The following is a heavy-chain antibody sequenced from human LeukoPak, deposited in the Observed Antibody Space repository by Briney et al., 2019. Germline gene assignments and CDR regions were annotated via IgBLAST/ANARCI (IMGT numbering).Heavy chain of an antibody. Sequence: GGSLRLSCAASGFTFSSYAMSWVRQAPGKGLEWASAISGTGGNTYYADSVKGRFTISRDNSKSTVYLQMNSLRVDDTATYYCAKRGVGVAEYDYWGQGTLVTVSS. J-gene: IGHJ4*02. D-gene: IGHD6-19*01. CDR3: AKRGVGVAEYDY. V-gene: IGHV3-23*01. CDR1: GFTFSSYA. CDR2: ISGTGGNT.